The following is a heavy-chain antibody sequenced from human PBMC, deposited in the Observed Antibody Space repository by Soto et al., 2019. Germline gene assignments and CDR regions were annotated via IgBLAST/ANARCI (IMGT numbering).Heavy chain of an antibody. D-gene: IGHD5-12*01. CDR1: GFTFSSYA. CDR2: ISGSGGST. CDR3: AKDRDIVATIGLFDY. J-gene: IGHJ4*02. Sequence: PGGSLRHSCAASGFTFSSYAMSWVRQAPGKGLEWVSAISGSGGSTYYADSVKGRFTISRDNSKNTLYLQMNSLRAEDTAVYYCAKDRDIVATIGLFDYWGQGTLVTVSS. V-gene: IGHV3-23*01.